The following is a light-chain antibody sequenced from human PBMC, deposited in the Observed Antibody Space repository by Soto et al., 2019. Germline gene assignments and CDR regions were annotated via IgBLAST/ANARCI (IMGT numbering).Light chain of an antibody. CDR2: DSS. Sequence: VLTQCPAILSLSPGERATLSCRASQCVSNYLAWYQQRPGQAPRLLIYDSSNRATGIPARFSVSGSGTHFPLTISRLEPEDFAVYYCQQRRVWPLTFGAVTKVEIK. CDR3: QQRRVWPLT. V-gene: IGKV3-11*01. J-gene: IGKJ4*01. CDR1: QCVSNY.